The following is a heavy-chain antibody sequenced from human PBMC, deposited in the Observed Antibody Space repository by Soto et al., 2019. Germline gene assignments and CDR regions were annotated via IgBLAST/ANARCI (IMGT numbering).Heavy chain of an antibody. CDR3: ARESVDGRAFDY. Sequence: SLKLDCKGVVGSLSGYAVSLVIQAPGQGLEWMGGIIPIFGTANYAQKFQGRVTITADESTSTAYMELSSLRSEDTAVYYCARESVDGRAFDYWGQGTLVTV. J-gene: IGHJ4*02. CDR2: IIPIFGTA. D-gene: IGHD6-19*01. CDR1: VGSLSGYA. V-gene: IGHV1-69*13.